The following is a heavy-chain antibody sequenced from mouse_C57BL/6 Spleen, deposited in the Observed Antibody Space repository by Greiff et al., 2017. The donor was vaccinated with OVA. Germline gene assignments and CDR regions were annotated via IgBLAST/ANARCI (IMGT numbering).Heavy chain of an antibody. V-gene: IGHV1-53*01. CDR1: GYTFTSYW. D-gene: IGHD2-3*01. CDR3: ARAGGLSRDYYAMDY. Sequence: QVQLQQPGTELVKPGASVKLSCKASGYTFTSYWMHWVKRRPGQGLEWIGNINPSNGGTNYNEKFKSKATLTVDKPSSTAYMQLSSLTSEDSAVYYCARAGGLSRDYYAMDYWGQGTSVTVSS. J-gene: IGHJ4*01. CDR2: INPSNGGT.